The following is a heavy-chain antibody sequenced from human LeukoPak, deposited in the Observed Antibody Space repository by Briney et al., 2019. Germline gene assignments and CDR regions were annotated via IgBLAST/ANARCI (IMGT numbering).Heavy chain of an antibody. CDR3: ARGLSETVDWNYFDY. Sequence: SETLSLTCTVSGGSVSSHCWTWIRQPAGRGLEWIGRADTSGNTAYNPSLKSRVTISVDTSKNQVSLKVISVSAADTAVYYCARGLSETVDWNYFDYWGQGTLVTVSS. J-gene: IGHJ4*02. CDR2: ADTSGNT. CDR1: GGSVSSHC. D-gene: IGHD2-21*01. V-gene: IGHV4-4*07.